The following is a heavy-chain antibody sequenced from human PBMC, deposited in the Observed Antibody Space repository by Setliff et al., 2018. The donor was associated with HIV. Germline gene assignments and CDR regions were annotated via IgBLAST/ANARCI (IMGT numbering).Heavy chain of an antibody. CDR3: ARGSRITVVSVLIYSRFDY. Sequence: AASVKVSCKASGYNFFSYGISWVRQAPGQGLEWMGWISTFDGNTDYAQNVQDRVTMTRATSTSTVYMELSSLTSEDTAVYFCARGSRITVVSVLIYSRFDYWGQGTLVTVSS. CDR1: GYNFFSYG. J-gene: IGHJ4*02. D-gene: IGHD3-3*01. CDR2: ISTFDGNT. V-gene: IGHV1-18*01.